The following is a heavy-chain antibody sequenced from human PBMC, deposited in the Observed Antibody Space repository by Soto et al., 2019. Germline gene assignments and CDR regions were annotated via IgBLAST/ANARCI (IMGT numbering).Heavy chain of an antibody. CDR2: VTGGNGDT. CDR3: ARDSGIRGPSGDLDY. J-gene: IGHJ4*02. D-gene: IGHD1-20*01. CDR1: GYTFMSHV. V-gene: IGHV1-3*01. Sequence: QVQLVQSGAEVKEPGASVKVSCRASGYTFMSHVMHWVRQAPGQRLEWMGWVTGGNGDTKYSQNFKGRVTITRDTYATTAYMELSRLTSEDTAVYYCARDSGIRGPSGDLDYWGQGTLVTVSS.